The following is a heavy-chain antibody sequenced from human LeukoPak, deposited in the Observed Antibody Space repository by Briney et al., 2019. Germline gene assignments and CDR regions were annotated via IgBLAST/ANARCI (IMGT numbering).Heavy chain of an antibody. CDR1: GGSISSGGYS. Sequence: SQTLSLTCAVSGGSISSGGYSWSWIRQPPGKGLEWIGYIYHSGSTYYNPSLKSRVTISVDRSKTQFSLKLSSVTAADTAVYYCARVDGSGSYYSPWGQGTLVTVSS. CDR3: ARVDGSGSYYSP. D-gene: IGHD3-10*01. CDR2: IYHSGST. J-gene: IGHJ5*02. V-gene: IGHV4-30-2*01.